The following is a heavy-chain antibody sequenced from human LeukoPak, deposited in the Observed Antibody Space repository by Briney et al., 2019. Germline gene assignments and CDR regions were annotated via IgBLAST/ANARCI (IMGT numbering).Heavy chain of an antibody. D-gene: IGHD5-18*01. CDR2: IIPILGIA. V-gene: IGHV1-69*04. CDR3: ARELHEPAMVTKDWFDP. CDR1: GGTFSSCT. Sequence: GASVKVSCKASGGTFSSCTISWVRQAPGQGLEWMGRIIPILGIANYAQKFQGRVTITADKSTSTAYMELSSLRSEDTAVYYCARELHEPAMVTKDWFDPWGQGTLVTVSS. J-gene: IGHJ5*02.